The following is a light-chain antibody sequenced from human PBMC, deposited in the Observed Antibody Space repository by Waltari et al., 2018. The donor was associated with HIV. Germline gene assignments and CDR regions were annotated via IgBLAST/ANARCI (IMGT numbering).Light chain of an antibody. CDR2: GNS. CDR1: SSPLGEGPA. J-gene: IGLJ3*02. Sequence: QSVLTQPHSVSGAPGQRVTSSCTGGSSPLGEGPAVHLYQQLPGTAPKLLIYGNSNRPSGVPDRFSGSKSGTSASLAITGLQAEDEADYYCQSYDSSLSGWVFGGGTKLTVL. CDR3: QSYDSSLSGWV. V-gene: IGLV1-40*01.